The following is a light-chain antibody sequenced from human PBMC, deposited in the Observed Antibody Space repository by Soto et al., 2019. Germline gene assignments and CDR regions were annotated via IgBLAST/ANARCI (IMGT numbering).Light chain of an antibody. V-gene: IGKV3-15*01. CDR2: DAS. J-gene: IGKJ1*01. Sequence: EIVMTQSPATLSVSPGEGATVSCRASQSVSSHLAWYQHKPGQVPRLLIYDASTRATGIPARFSGSGSGTEFTLTISSLQSEDFTFYYCQQFHYWWTFGQGTKVDIK. CDR1: QSVSSH. CDR3: QQFHYWWT.